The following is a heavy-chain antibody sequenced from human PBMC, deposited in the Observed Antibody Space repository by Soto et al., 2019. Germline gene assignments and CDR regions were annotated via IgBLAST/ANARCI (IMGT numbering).Heavy chain of an antibody. CDR1: GGTFSSYA. V-gene: IGHV1-69*13. D-gene: IGHD6-6*01. Sequence: GASVKVSCKASGGTFSSYAISWVRQAPGQGLEWMGGIIPIFGTANYAQKFQGRVTITADESTSTAYMELSSLRSEDTAVYYCARDRGIAARPFDYWGQGTLVTVSS. J-gene: IGHJ4*02. CDR2: IIPIFGTA. CDR3: ARDRGIAARPFDY.